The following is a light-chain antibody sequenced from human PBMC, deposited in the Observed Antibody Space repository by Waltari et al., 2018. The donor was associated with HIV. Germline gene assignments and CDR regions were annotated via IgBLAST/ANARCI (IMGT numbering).Light chain of an antibody. V-gene: IGLV8-61*01. CDR1: SASVSSAYY. Sequence: QTVVTQEPSFSVSPGGPITLTCGLSSASVSSAYYPSWYQQTTGQPPRTFIYNPGTRSSGVPDRLSGSIVGNKAALTITGAQSEDESDYDCLLYMASGRVFGGGTRLTVL. CDR3: LLYMASGRV. CDR2: NPG. J-gene: IGLJ3*02.